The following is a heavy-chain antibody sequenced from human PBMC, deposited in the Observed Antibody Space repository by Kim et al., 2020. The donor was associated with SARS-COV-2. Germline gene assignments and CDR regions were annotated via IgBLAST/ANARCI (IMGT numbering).Heavy chain of an antibody. Sequence: SETLSLTCAVYGGSFSGYYWSWIRQPPGKGLEWIGEINHSGSTNYNPSLKSRVTISVDTSKNQFSLKLSSVTAADTAVYYCARGPPQVRRRAAAGLRYW. CDR2: INHSGST. D-gene: IGHD6-13*01. V-gene: IGHV4-34*01. CDR3: ARGPPQVRRRAAAGLRYW. CDR1: GGSFSGYY. J-gene: IGHJ2*01.